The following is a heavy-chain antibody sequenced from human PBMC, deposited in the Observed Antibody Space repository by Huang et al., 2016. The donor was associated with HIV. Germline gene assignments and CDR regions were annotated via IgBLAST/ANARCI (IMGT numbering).Heavy chain of an antibody. J-gene: IGHJ3*02. CDR2: ISTDGGST. Sequence: EVQLVESGGGLVQPGGSLRLSCAASGFTFSSSAMHWFRQAPGKGLEYFSAISTDGGSTYYADSVKGRFTISRDNSKNTLYLQMGSLRAEDMAVYYCASLNSQLVGVDAFDIWGQGTMVTVSS. CDR1: GFTFSSSA. D-gene: IGHD6-13*01. V-gene: IGHV3-64*07. CDR3: ASLNSQLVGVDAFDI.